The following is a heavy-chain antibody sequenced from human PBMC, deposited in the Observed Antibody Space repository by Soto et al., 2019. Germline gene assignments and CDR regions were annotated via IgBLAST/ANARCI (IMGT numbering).Heavy chain of an antibody. D-gene: IGHD5-18*01. J-gene: IGHJ4*02. CDR2: ISGSGDGT. Sequence: GGSLRLSCAASGFTFSSFALSWVRQAPGKGLEWVSAISGSGDGTDYADSVKGRFAISRDNSKNTLYLQMNSLRAEDTAVYYCAGPGYSSQDYWGQGALVTVSS. V-gene: IGHV3-23*01. CDR1: GFTFSSFA. CDR3: AGPGYSSQDY.